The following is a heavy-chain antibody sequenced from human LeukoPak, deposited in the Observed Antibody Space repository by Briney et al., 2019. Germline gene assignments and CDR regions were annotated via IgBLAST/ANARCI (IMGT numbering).Heavy chain of an antibody. Sequence: GGSLRLSCAASRFTFSSYAMHWVRQAPGKGLEWVAVISYDGSNKYYADSVKGRFTISRDNSKNTLYLQMNSLRAEDTAVYYCARARGDFWSGHMDVWGKGTTVTVSS. V-gene: IGHV3-30*04. D-gene: IGHD3-3*01. J-gene: IGHJ6*03. CDR3: ARARGDFWSGHMDV. CDR1: RFTFSSYA. CDR2: ISYDGSNK.